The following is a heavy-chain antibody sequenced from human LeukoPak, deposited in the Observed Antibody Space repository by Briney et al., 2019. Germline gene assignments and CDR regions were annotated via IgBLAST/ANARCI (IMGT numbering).Heavy chain of an antibody. CDR2: IRYDGSNK. J-gene: IGHJ3*02. CDR3: VRSTAAALNNIFDM. CDR1: GFTLSTYG. D-gene: IGHD6-13*01. Sequence: GGSLRLSCSASGFTLSTYGMHWVRQAPGKGLEWVALIRYDGSNKFYLDSVKGRFTISRDNSNNTLSLELKSLRVEDTGLYYCVRSTAAALNNIFDMWGQGTMVIVSS. V-gene: IGHV3-30*02.